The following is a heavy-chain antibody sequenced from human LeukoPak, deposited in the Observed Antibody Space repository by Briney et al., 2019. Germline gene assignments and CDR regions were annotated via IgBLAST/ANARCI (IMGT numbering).Heavy chain of an antibody. V-gene: IGHV3-11*01. CDR2: ITSSGDDI. D-gene: IGHD2/OR15-2a*01. CDR3: ASGLFYSYYYMDV. CDR1: GFTFSDYY. J-gene: IGHJ6*03. Sequence: PGGSLRLSCAASGFTFSDYYMSWIRQAPGKGLEWVAYITSSGDDIYYADSVKGRFTISRDNAKNALFLRMNSLRVEDTATYYCASGLFYSYYYMDVWGKGTTVTVSS.